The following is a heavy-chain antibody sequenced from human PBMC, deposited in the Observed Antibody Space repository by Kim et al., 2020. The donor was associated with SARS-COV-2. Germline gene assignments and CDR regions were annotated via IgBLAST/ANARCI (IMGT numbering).Heavy chain of an antibody. CDR3: ARGTFQQGFDP. V-gene: IGHV3-74*01. Sequence: GGSLRLSCEAAGFTFGNSLAQWVRQGEVTWRVWVARINRDGGDRHSADSVKGRFTISRDNAENTLHLQLNSLGVEDTAIYYCARGTFQQGFDPWGQGTLVNVSS. J-gene: IGHJ5*02. CDR1: GFTFGNSL. CDR2: INRDGGDR.